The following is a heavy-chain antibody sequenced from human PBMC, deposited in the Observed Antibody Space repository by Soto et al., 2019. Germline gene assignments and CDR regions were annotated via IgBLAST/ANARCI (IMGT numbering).Heavy chain of an antibody. Sequence: SETLSLTCTVSGASIGSSYWSWIRQPPGKGLEWMGYIFYSGSTNYNPSLNSRVTITVDPSKNQLSLKLSSVTAADTAVYYCARTSQVPYDFWSGAYYYYMDVWGKGTTVTVS. CDR3: ARTSQVPYDFWSGAYYYYMDV. CDR1: GASIGSSY. D-gene: IGHD3-3*01. V-gene: IGHV4-59*08. J-gene: IGHJ6*03. CDR2: IFYSGST.